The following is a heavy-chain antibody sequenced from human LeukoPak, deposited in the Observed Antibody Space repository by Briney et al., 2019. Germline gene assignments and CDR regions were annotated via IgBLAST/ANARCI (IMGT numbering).Heavy chain of an antibody. CDR2: INPSGGST. CDR3: ARDQGHAFDI. CDR1: GYTFTGYY. Sequence: VASVKVSCKASGYTFTGYYMHWVRQAPGQGLEWMGIINPSGGSTSYAQKFQGRVTMARDTSTSTVYMELSSLRSEDTAVYYCARDQGHAFDIWGQGTMVTVSS. J-gene: IGHJ3*02. V-gene: IGHV1-46*01.